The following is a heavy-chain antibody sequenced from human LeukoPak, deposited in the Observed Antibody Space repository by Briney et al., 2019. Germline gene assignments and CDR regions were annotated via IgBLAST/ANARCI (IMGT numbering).Heavy chain of an antibody. CDR1: GYTFTDYY. J-gene: IGHJ6*02. Sequence: ASVTVSCKASGYTFTDYYMHWVRQAPGQGLEWMGCINLYSGGAHYAQKFQDWLSMTRDTSINTAYMELSSLRSDDTAVYYCARDILGRSNGGSNYFGMEVWGQGTTVTVSS. CDR3: ARDILGRSNGGSNYFGMEV. D-gene: IGHD2-15*01. CDR2: INLYSGGA. V-gene: IGHV1-2*04.